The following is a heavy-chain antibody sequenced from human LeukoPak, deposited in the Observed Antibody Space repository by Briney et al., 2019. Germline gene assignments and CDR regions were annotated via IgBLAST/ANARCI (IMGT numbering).Heavy chain of an antibody. J-gene: IGHJ4*02. CDR2: ISSSGNTI. CDR3: ARGYKYGSY. V-gene: IGHV3-48*04. Sequence: PGGSLRLSCAASGSTFSSYSMNWVRQAPGKGLEWVSYISSSGNTIYYADSVKGRSTISRDNAKNSLYLQMNSLRAEDTAVYYCARGYKYGSYWGQGTLVTVSS. CDR1: GSTFSSYS. D-gene: IGHD5-24*01.